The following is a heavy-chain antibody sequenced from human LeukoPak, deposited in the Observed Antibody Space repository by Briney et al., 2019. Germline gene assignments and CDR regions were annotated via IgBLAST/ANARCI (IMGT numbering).Heavy chain of an antibody. J-gene: IGHJ3*02. CDR3: ARVGAVAGGFDI. CDR1: GFSVTTYA. CDR2: ISDRGDST. V-gene: IGHV3-23*01. Sequence: GGSLRLSCAASGFSVTTYAMGWVRQAPGKGLEWVSVISDRGDSTHYADSVKGRFTISRDNAKNTLHLQMNSLRAEDTAVYYCARVGAVAGGFDIWGQGTMVTVSS. D-gene: IGHD6-19*01.